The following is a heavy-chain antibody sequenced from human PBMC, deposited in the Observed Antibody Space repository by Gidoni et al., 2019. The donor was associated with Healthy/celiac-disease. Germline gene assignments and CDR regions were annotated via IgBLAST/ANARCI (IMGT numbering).Heavy chain of an antibody. D-gene: IGHD6-13*01. CDR3: AIFQAAAGNIPLDY. J-gene: IGHJ4*02. Sequence: QVQLHQWGAGLLKPSETLSLTCAVYGGSFSGYYWSWIRQPPGKGLEWIGEINHSGSTNYNPSRKSRVTISVDTSKNQFSLKLSSVTAADTAVYYCAIFQAAAGNIPLDYWGQGTLVTVSS. CDR1: GGSFSGYY. CDR2: INHSGST. V-gene: IGHV4-34*01.